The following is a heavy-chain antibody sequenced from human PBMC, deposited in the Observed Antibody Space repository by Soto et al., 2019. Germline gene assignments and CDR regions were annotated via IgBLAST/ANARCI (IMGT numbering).Heavy chain of an antibody. Sequence: PGGSLRLSCAASGFTFDDYTMHWVRQAPGKGPEWVSLISWDGGSTYYADSVKGRFTISRDNSKNSLYLQMNSLRTEDTALYYCAKDIVTMVRGVIRGGSDYYYGMDVWGQGTTVTVSS. D-gene: IGHD3-10*01. V-gene: IGHV3-43*01. CDR1: GFTFDDYT. CDR2: ISWDGGST. J-gene: IGHJ6*02. CDR3: AKDIVTMVRGVIRGGSDYYYGMDV.